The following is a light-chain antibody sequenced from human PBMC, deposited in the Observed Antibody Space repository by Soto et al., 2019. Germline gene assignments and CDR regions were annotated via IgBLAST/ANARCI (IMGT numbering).Light chain of an antibody. Sequence: EIVLTQSPGTLSLSPGERATPSCRASQSVSSSYLAWYQQKPGQAPRLLIYGASSRATGIPDRFSGSGSGTDFTLTISRLEPEDFAVYYCQQYGSSQFTFGPGTKVDI. CDR3: QQYGSSQFT. V-gene: IGKV3-20*01. J-gene: IGKJ3*01. CDR1: QSVSSSY. CDR2: GAS.